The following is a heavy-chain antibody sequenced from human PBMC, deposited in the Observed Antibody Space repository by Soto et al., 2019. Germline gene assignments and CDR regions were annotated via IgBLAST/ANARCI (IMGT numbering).Heavy chain of an antibody. J-gene: IGHJ5*01. D-gene: IGHD3-16*02. Sequence: ETLSLTCTVSGGSVSSSSYYWGWIRQPPGKGLEWIGNIYYSGSTYYNPSLESRVTISVDTSKNQFSLKLRSVTAADTAIYYCASPYVWGSYRFDCWGQGTLVTVSS. CDR1: GGSVSSSSYY. V-gene: IGHV4-39*01. CDR3: ASPYVWGSYRFDC. CDR2: IYYSGST.